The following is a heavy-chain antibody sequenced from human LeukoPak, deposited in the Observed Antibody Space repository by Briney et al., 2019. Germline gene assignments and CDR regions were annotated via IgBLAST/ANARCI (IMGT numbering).Heavy chain of an antibody. J-gene: IGHJ4*02. CDR1: GYTFTSYY. V-gene: IGHV1-46*01. CDR3: ARALEQLVLYYFDY. Sequence: GASVKVSCKASGYTFTSYYMHWVRQAPGQGLEWMGIINPSGGSTSYAQKFEGIVTMTRDTSTSKVYMELSRLRSEDTAVYYCARALEQLVLYYFDYWGQGTLVTVSS. CDR2: INPSGGST. D-gene: IGHD6-13*01.